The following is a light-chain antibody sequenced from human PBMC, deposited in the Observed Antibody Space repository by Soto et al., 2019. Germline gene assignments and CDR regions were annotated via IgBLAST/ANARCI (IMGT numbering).Light chain of an antibody. J-gene: IGKJ1*01. CDR1: QSVGDN. Sequence: ILMTQSPATLSVSPGERATLSCRASQSVGDNSAWYQQKPGQAPRLLIFGASIRDTGIPDRFSGSGSGTDFTLTISRPEPEDFAVYYCHQYGSSPGTFGQGTKVDIK. V-gene: IGKV3-20*01. CDR2: GAS. CDR3: HQYGSSPGT.